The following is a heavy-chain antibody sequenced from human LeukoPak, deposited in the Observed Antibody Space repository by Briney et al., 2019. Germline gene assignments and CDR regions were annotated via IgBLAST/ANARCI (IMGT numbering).Heavy chain of an antibody. J-gene: IGHJ4*02. Sequence: SETLSLTCTVSGGSISSYYWSWIRQPAGKGLEWIGRIYTTGSTNYNPSLKSRVTMSVDTSKNQFSLMLTSVTAADTAVYYCASGLLGDTAMLTEWGQGTLVTVSS. V-gene: IGHV4-4*07. D-gene: IGHD5-18*01. CDR1: GGSISSYY. CDR2: IYTTGST. CDR3: ASGLLGDTAMLTE.